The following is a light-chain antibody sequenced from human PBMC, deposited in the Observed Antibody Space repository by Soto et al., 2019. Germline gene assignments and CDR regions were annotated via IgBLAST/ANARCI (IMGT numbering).Light chain of an antibody. V-gene: IGLV2-11*01. CDR3: CSYAGTVAYV. J-gene: IGLJ1*01. CDR2: DVS. Sequence: QSVLTQPRSVSGSPGQSVTISCTGTSSDVGGYNYVSWYQQHPGKAPKLMIYDVSKRPSGVPDRFSGSKSGNTASLTISGLQAEDEADYYCCSYAGTVAYVFGTGTKVTV. CDR1: SSDVGGYNY.